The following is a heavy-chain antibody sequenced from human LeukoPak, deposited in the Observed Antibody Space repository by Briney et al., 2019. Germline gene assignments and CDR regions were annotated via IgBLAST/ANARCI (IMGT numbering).Heavy chain of an antibody. CDR1: GYSISSGYY. Sequence: ASETLSLTCTVSGYSISSGYYWGWIRQPPGKGLEWIGSIHHSGSPYYNPSLKSRVTISVDTSKNQFSLRLTSVTAADTAVYFCARDAAAAGPWGQGTLVTVSS. J-gene: IGHJ5*02. CDR3: ARDAAAAGP. D-gene: IGHD6-13*01. V-gene: IGHV4-38-2*02. CDR2: IHHSGSP.